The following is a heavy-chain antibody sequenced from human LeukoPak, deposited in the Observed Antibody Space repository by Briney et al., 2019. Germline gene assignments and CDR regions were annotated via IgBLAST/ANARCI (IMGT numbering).Heavy chain of an antibody. Sequence: GGSLRLSCAASGFTFSSYAMHWVRQAPGKGLEWVAVISYAGSNKYYADSVKGRFTLSRDNPKNTLYLQMNSLRAEDTAVYYCARESYSSSWYYYGMDVWGQGTTVTVSS. CDR1: GFTFSSYA. J-gene: IGHJ6*02. D-gene: IGHD6-13*01. CDR2: ISYAGSNK. CDR3: ARESYSSSWYYYGMDV. V-gene: IGHV3-30*04.